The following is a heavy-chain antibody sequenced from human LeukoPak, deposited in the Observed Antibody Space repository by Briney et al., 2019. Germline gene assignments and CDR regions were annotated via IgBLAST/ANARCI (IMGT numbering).Heavy chain of an antibody. CDR1: GFTFSKYW. J-gene: IGHJ4*02. Sequence: GSLRLSCTASGFTFSKYWMLWVRHAPRKGLERVSRINTDGTVTTYADSVKGRFTVSRDNADNTMFLQMNSVRDEDTAVYYCATKQWLAPPPDSWGQGTPVTASS. D-gene: IGHD6-19*01. V-gene: IGHV3-74*01. CDR3: ATKQWLAPPPDS. CDR2: INTDGTVT.